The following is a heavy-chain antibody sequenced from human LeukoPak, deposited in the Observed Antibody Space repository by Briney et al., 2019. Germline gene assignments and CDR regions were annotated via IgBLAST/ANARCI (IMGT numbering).Heavy chain of an antibody. CDR2: VRGIIITT. CDR3: TKGGFSSPFDP. D-gene: IGHD3-10*01. Sequence: GGSLRLSCAASGFTFSSYAMTWARQAPGKGLEWVSLVRGIIITTYYADSVKGRFTISRDNSKNTLYLQMNSLRAEDTAVYYCTKGGFSSPFDPWGQGTLVTVSS. J-gene: IGHJ5*02. V-gene: IGHV3-23*01. CDR1: GFTFSSYA.